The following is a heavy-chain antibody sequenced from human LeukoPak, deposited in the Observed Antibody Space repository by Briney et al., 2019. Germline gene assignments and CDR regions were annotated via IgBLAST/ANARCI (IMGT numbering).Heavy chain of an antibody. D-gene: IGHD2-2*01. J-gene: IGHJ4*02. CDR1: GYTFTSYG. Sequence: GASVKVSCKASGYTFTSYGISWVRQAPGQGLEWMGWISAYNGNTNYAQKLQGGVTMTTDTSTSTSYMELRSLRSDDTAVYYCARDGRGYCSSTSCYGPFDYWGQGTLVTVSS. CDR3: ARDGRGYCSSTSCYGPFDY. V-gene: IGHV1-18*04. CDR2: ISAYNGNT.